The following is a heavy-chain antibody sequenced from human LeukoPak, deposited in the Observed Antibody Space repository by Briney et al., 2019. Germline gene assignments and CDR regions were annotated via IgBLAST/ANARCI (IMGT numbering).Heavy chain of an antibody. CDR1: GFTFSSYG. V-gene: IGHV3-30*18. D-gene: IGHD6-19*01. J-gene: IGHJ4*02. CDR2: ISYDGSNK. Sequence: GWSLRLSCAASGFTFSSYGMHWVRQVPGKGLEWVAVISYDGSNKYYADSVKGRFTISRDNSKNTLYLQMNSLRAEDTAVYYCAKEQQWLPYYFDYWGQGTLVTVSS. CDR3: AKEQQWLPYYFDY.